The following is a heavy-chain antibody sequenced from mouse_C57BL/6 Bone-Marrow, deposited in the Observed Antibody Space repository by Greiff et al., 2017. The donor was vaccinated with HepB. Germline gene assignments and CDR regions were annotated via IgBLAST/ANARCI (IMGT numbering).Heavy chain of an antibody. CDR2: IYPGSGST. J-gene: IGHJ3*01. CDR1: GYTFPSYW. CDR3: ARSGLDYAWFAY. Sequence: QVQLQQPGAELVKPGASVKMSCKASGYTFPSYWITWVKQRPGQGLEWIGDIYPGSGSTNYNEKFKSKATLTVDTSSSTAYMQLSSLTSEDSAVYSCARSGLDYAWFAYWGQGTLVTVSA. V-gene: IGHV1-55*01. D-gene: IGHD2-4*01.